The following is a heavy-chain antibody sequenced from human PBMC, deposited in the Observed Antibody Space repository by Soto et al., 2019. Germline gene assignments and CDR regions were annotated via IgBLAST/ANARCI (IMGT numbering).Heavy chain of an antibody. CDR1: GFTFRKYA. CDR3: ASRDDSGY. V-gene: IGHV3-64*01. J-gene: IGHJ4*02. Sequence: VQLVESGGGWVQPGGSLRLSCAASGFTFRKYAMHWVRQAPGKGLEYVSAISSSGGGTYYANSVKGRFTISRDNSKNMLYLQMGSLRTEDMGVYYCASRDDSGYWGQGTLVTVSS. D-gene: IGHD3-16*01. CDR2: ISSSGGGT.